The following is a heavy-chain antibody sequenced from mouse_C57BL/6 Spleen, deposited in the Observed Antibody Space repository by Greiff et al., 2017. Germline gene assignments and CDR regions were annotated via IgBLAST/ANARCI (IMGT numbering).Heavy chain of an antibody. V-gene: IGHV1-69*01. CDR1: GYTFTSYW. CDR3: ARTSKGDYDAAMDG. D-gene: IGHD2-4*01. J-gene: IGHJ4*01. CDR2: IDPSDSYT. Sequence: QVQLQQPGAELVMPGASVKLSCKASGYTFTSYWMPWVKQRPGQGLEWIGEIDPSDSYTNYNQKFKGKSTLTVDKSSSTAYLQLSSLTSEDAAVYYYARTSKGDYDAAMDGWGQGPSVTVSS.